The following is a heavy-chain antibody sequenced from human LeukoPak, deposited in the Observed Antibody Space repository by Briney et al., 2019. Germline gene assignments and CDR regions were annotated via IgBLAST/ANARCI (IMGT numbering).Heavy chain of an antibody. CDR3: AKGVGSSWYLCAFDI. Sequence: PGRSLSLTSALSGLTFDDYAMHCVREAPGQGVERGLGISWNSGSIGYAGSVKGRFTISRDHAKNFLYLQMHSLRAEDMALYYCAKGVGSSWYLCAFDIWGPGTMVTVSS. CDR2: ISWNSGSI. V-gene: IGHV3-9*03. CDR1: GLTFDDYA. J-gene: IGHJ3*02. D-gene: IGHD6-13*01.